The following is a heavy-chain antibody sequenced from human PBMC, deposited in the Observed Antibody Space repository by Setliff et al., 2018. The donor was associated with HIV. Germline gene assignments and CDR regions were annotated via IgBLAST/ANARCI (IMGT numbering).Heavy chain of an antibody. CDR1: GYSISSDYY. D-gene: IGHD3-22*01. V-gene: IGHV4-38-2*02. J-gene: IGHJ5*02. CDR2: IYHSGST. Sequence: SETLSLTCTVSGYSISSDYYWGWIRQPPGKGLEWIGSIYHSGSTYYNPSLKSRVTMSVDTSKNQFSLKLSSVTAADTAVYYCASRIYYYDESRVLREEGFVPWGQGTLVTVSS. CDR3: ASRIYYYDESRVLREEGFVP.